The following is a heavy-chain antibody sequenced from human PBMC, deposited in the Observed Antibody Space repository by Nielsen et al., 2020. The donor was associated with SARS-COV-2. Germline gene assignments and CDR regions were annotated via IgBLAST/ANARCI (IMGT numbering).Heavy chain of an antibody. Sequence: ASVKVSCKASGYTFTSYGISWVRQAPGQGLEWMGWISAYNGNTNYAQKLQGRVTMTTDTSTSTAYMELRSLRSDDTAVYYCATAAAAGTRGWFDPWGQGTLVTVSS. J-gene: IGHJ5*02. V-gene: IGHV1-18*01. CDR3: ATAAAAGTRGWFDP. CDR1: GYTFTSYG. CDR2: ISAYNGNT. D-gene: IGHD6-13*01.